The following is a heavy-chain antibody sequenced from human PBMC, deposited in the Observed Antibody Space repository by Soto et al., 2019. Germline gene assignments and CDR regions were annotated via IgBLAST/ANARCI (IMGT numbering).Heavy chain of an antibody. CDR3: ATFWGTLVGATPGGAFDI. CDR2: MNPNTGNT. CDR1: GYTFTSYD. V-gene: IGHV1-8*01. D-gene: IGHD1-26*01. Sequence: ASVKVSCKASGYTFTSYDINWVRQATGQGLEWMGWMNPNTGNTGYAQKFQGRVTMTRNTSISTAYMELSSLRFEDTAVYYCATFWGTLVGATPGGAFDIWGQGTMVTVSS. J-gene: IGHJ3*02.